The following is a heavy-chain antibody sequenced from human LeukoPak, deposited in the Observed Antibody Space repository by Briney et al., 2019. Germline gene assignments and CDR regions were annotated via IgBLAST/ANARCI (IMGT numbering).Heavy chain of an antibody. CDR2: TIPIFGTA. CDR1: GGTFSSYA. D-gene: IGHD6-13*01. Sequence: SVKVSCKASGGTFSSYAISWVRQAPGQGLEWMGRTIPIFGTANYAQKFQGRVTITTDESTSTAYMELSSLRSEDTAVYYCARDYSSSWHNWFDPWGQGTLVTVSS. CDR3: ARDYSSSWHNWFDP. J-gene: IGHJ5*02. V-gene: IGHV1-69*05.